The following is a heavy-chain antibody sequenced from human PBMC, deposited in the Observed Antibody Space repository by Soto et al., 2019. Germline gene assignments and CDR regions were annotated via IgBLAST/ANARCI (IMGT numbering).Heavy chain of an antibody. CDR1: GGSISSSNYY. J-gene: IGHJ6*02. CDR3: ARQVGDYYYDMDV. Sequence: QLQLQESGPGLVKPSETLSLTCTVSGGSISSSNYYWGWIRQPPGKGLEWIGSMYYSGSTYYNPSLKSRVTISVDTSKNQFSLKLSSVTAADTAVYFCARQVGDYYYDMDVWGQGTTVTVSS. V-gene: IGHV4-39*01. D-gene: IGHD2-15*01. CDR2: MYYSGST.